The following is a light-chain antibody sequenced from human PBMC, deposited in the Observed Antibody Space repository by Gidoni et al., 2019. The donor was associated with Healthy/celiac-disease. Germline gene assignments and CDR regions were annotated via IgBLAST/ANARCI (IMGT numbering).Light chain of an antibody. V-gene: IGLV1-40*01. CDR3: QSYDSSLSGVV. J-gene: IGLJ2*01. CDR2: GNS. Sequence: QSVLTQPPSVSGAPGQRATISCTGSSSNIGAGYDVHWYQQLPGTATKLLIYGNSNRPSGVPDRFSGSKAGTSASLAITGLQAEDEADYYCQSYDSSLSGVVFGGGTKLTVL. CDR1: SSNIGAGYD.